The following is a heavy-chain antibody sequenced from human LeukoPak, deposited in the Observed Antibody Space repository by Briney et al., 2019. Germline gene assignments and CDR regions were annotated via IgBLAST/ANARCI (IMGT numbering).Heavy chain of an antibody. CDR3: PRVGGGSGSYYPLDY. CDR2: IYYSGST. V-gene: IGHV4-59*01. D-gene: IGHD3-10*01. Sequence: SETLSLTCSVSGGSISSYYWTWIRQPPGKGLEWIGYIYYSGSTNYNPSLKSRVTISVDSSKNQFSLRLSSVTAADTAVYYCPRVGGGSGSYYPLDYWGQGTLVTVSS. CDR1: GGSISSYY. J-gene: IGHJ4*02.